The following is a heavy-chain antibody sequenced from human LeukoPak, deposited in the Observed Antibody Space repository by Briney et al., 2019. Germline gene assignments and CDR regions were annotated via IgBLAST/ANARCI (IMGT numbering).Heavy chain of an antibody. D-gene: IGHD3-3*01. CDR1: GFTFSNYA. Sequence: GGSLRLSCAASGFTFSNYAMHWVRQAPGKGLEWVAVISYDGNSKYYEDSAKGRFTISRDNFKNTLYLQMNSLRAEDTAVYYCARVGQAASGYYNGTDYWGQGTLVTVSS. CDR3: ARVGQAASGYYNGTDY. J-gene: IGHJ4*02. V-gene: IGHV3-30*04. CDR2: ISYDGNSK.